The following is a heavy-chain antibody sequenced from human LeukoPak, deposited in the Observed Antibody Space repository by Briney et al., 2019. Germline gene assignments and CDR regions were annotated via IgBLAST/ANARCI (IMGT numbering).Heavy chain of an antibody. CDR2: INHSGST. V-gene: IGHV4-34*01. J-gene: IGHJ4*02. D-gene: IGHD5-18*01. CDR3: ARRTIAYGYGHHFDY. CDR1: GESFNGYY. Sequence: SETLSLTCAVYGESFNGYYWSWIRQPPGKGLEWIGEINHSGSTNYNPSLKSRVTISVDTSKNQFSLKLSSVTAADTAVYYCARRTIAYGYGHHFDYWGQGTLVTVSS.